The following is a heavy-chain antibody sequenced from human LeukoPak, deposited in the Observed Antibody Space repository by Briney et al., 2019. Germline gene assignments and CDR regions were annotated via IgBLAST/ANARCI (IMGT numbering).Heavy chain of an antibody. CDR1: GFTFSSYS. V-gene: IGHV3-21*01. J-gene: IGHJ3*02. CDR3: ARDDGGALGVFDI. D-gene: IGHD4-23*01. Sequence: SGGSLRLSCAVSGFTFSSYSMNWVRQAPGKGLEWVSCLSSSSSDIEYADSVKGRFTISRDNAKNSLYLQMNSLRVEDTAVYYCARDDGGALGVFDIWGQGTMVTVSS. CDR2: LSSSSSDI.